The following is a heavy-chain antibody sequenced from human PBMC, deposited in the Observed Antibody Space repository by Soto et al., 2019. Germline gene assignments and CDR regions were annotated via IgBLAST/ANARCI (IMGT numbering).Heavy chain of an antibody. V-gene: IGHV1-3*01. J-gene: IGHJ5*02. CDR3: VRAPREDCSGTDCYSWFDP. CDR1: GYTFSAYT. Sequence: ASVKVSCKASGYTFSAYTIHWVRQAPGQRLEWMGWIHPGKDNTKYSQNFQARVTITRDTSASTVYMELSSLISEDTAVYYCVRAPREDCSGTDCYSWFDPWGQGSLVTVSS. D-gene: IGHD2-2*01. CDR2: IHPGKDNT.